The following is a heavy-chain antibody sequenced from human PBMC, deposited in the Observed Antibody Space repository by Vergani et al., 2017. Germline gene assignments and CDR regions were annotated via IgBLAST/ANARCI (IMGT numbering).Heavy chain of an antibody. CDR1: GFSFSGYW. CDR3: VRARCSGPCFMSNWFDS. CDR2: IKSDGSIT. D-gene: IGHD5-12*01. Sequence: EVQLVESGGGFIHPGGSLRLSCEGSGFSFSGYWMHLVRQSPEKGLVWVSRIKSDGSITNYADSVKGRFTISRDNSKNTLYLEMNSLRGDDTAIYYCVRARCSGPCFMSNWFDSWGQGTLVTVSS. J-gene: IGHJ5*01. V-gene: IGHV3-74*01.